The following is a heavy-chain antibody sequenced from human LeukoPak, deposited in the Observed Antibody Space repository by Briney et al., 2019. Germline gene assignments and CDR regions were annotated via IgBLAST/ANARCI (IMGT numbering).Heavy chain of an antibody. V-gene: IGHV4-39*07. D-gene: IGHD6-19*01. CDR2: IYYSGST. Sequence: SETLSLTCTVSGGSISSSSYYWGWIRQPPGKGLEWIGSIYYSGSTYYNPSLKSRVTISVDTSKNQFSLKLSSVTAADTAVYYCARLFSKYSSGSNWYFDLWGRGTLVTVSS. J-gene: IGHJ2*01. CDR3: ARLFSKYSSGSNWYFDL. CDR1: GGSISSSSYY.